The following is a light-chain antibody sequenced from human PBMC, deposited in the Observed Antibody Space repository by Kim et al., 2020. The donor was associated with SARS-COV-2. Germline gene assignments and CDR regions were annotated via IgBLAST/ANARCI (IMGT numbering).Light chain of an antibody. J-gene: IGKJ2*01. Sequence: LSPGERATLSCRASQSVSSSYLAWSQQKPGQAPRLLIYDASIRATGIPDRFSGSGSGTDFTLTISRLEPEDFAVYYCQQYDTSPYTFGQGTKLEI. CDR1: QSVSSSY. CDR2: DAS. V-gene: IGKV3-20*01. CDR3: QQYDTSPYT.